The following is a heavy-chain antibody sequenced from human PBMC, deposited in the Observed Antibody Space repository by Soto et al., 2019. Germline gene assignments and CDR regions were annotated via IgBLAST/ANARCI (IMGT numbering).Heavy chain of an antibody. CDR3: ARAYYYDSSGYYQAPFDI. D-gene: IGHD3-22*01. CDR1: GGTFSSYA. Sequence: SVKVSCKASGGTFSSYAISWVRQAPGQGLEWMGGIIPIFGTANYAQKFQGRVTITADKSTSTAYMELSSLRSEDTAVYYCARAYYYDSSGYYQAPFDIWGQGTMVTVSS. CDR2: IIPIFGTA. J-gene: IGHJ3*02. V-gene: IGHV1-69*06.